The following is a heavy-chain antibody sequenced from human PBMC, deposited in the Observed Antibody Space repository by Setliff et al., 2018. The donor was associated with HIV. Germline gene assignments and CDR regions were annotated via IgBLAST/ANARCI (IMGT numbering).Heavy chain of an antibody. V-gene: IGHV1-69*04. Sequence: SVKVSCKASGGTFSSYTISWVRQAPGQGLEWMGRVIPILGIANNAQKFQGRVTVTADKSTSTAYMELSSLRSDDTAVYYCARDFGGYCSSMSCPGLFDPWGQGTLVTVSS. D-gene: IGHD2-2*01. CDR2: VIPILGIA. CDR3: ARDFGGYCSSMSCPGLFDP. J-gene: IGHJ5*02. CDR1: GGTFSSYT.